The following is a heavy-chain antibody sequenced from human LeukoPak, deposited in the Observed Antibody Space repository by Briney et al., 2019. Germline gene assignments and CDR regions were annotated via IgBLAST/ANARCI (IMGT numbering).Heavy chain of an antibody. CDR1: GGTFNTYT. J-gene: IGHJ6*03. V-gene: IGHV1-69*05. D-gene: IGHD3-16*01. Sequence: SVKVSCKASGGTFNTYTISWVRQAPGQGLEWMGGFTPIFGTPNYAQKFQGRVTITTDESTSAAYMELSSLRSEDTAVFYCAGGSGTSGYYYYMDVWGKGTTVTVSS. CDR3: AGGSGTSGYYYYMDV. CDR2: FTPIFGTP.